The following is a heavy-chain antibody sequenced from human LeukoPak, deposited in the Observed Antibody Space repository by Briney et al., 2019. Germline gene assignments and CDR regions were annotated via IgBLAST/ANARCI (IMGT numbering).Heavy chain of an antibody. CDR3: AKQRHDFWSGFDY. J-gene: IGHJ4*02. D-gene: IGHD3-3*01. V-gene: IGHV3-23*01. CDR1: GFTFSSYA. Sequence: PGGSLRLSCAASGFTFSSYAMSWVRQAPGKGLEWVSTISGSGVGTFYADSVKGRFTISRDNSKNTLYLQMNSLRAEDTALFYCAKQRHDFWSGFDYWGQGSLVTVSS. CDR2: ISGSGVGT.